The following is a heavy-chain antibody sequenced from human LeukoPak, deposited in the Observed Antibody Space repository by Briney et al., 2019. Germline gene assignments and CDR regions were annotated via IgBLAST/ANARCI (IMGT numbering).Heavy chain of an antibody. V-gene: IGHV4-61*02. CDR1: GGSISSSSYY. D-gene: IGHD2-21*02. CDR2: IYTSGST. CDR3: ARDQSCGGDCYLGAFDI. J-gene: IGHJ3*02. Sequence: SETLSLTCTVSGGSISSSSYYWSWIRQPAGKGLEWIGRIYTSGSTNYNPSLKSRVTMSVDTSKNQFSLKLSSVTAADTAVYYCARDQSCGGDCYLGAFDIWGQGTMVTVSS.